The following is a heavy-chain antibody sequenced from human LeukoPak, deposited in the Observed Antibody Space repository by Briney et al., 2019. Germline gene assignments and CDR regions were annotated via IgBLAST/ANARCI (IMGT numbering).Heavy chain of an antibody. CDR3: AGNGLY. J-gene: IGHJ4*02. CDR1: GVSFSGYY. CDR2: ITHSGST. V-gene: IGHV4-34*01. D-gene: IGHD2-8*01. Sequence: SETPSLTCTVSGVSFSGYYWTWVRQPPGKGLEWIGEITHSGSTNCNPSLKSRVTISVDTSKNQFSLKPTSVTAADTAVYYCAGNGLYWGQGTLVTVSS.